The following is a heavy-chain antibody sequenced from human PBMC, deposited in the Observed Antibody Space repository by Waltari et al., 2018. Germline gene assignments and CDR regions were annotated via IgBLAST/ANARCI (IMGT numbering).Heavy chain of an antibody. V-gene: IGHV3-33*01. D-gene: IGHD3-3*01. CDR3: ARDAYGRFWEWLLPHKGGMDV. CDR2: ICYEGSNK. CDR1: GFTFSSYG. J-gene: IGHJ6*02. Sequence: QVQLVESGGGVVQPGRSLRLSCAASGFTFSSYGMHWVRKAPGKGLGWVAVICYEGSNKDYADSVKGRFTISMDNSKNTLYLQMNSLRAEDTAVYYCARDAYGRFWEWLLPHKGGMDVWGQGTTVTVSS.